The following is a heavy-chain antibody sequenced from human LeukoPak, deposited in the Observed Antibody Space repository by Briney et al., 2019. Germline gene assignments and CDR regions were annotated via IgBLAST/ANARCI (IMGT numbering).Heavy chain of an antibody. Sequence: SETLSLTCAVSGYSISSDYHWGWIRQPPGKGLEWIGAMHHSGSTYYNQSLKSRVTISVDTSKNQVSLKLNSVTAADTAVYYCARDRSYYTFDYWGQGTLVIVSA. CDR2: MHHSGST. D-gene: IGHD3-10*01. CDR3: ARDRSYYTFDY. J-gene: IGHJ4*02. V-gene: IGHV4-38-2*02. CDR1: GYSISSDYH.